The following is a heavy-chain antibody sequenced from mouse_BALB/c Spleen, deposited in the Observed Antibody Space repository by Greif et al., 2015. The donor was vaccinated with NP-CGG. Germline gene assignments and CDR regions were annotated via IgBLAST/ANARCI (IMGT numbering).Heavy chain of an antibody. V-gene: IGHV1-4*01. Sequence: VQLQQSGAELARPGASVKMSCKASGYTFTSYTMHWVKQRPGQGLEWIGYINPSSGYTNYNQKFKDKATLTADKSSSPAYMQLSSLTSEDSAVYYCARGSGSSRWYFDVWGAGTTVTVSS. D-gene: IGHD1-1*01. J-gene: IGHJ1*01. CDR3: ARGSGSSRWYFDV. CDR2: INPSSGYT. CDR1: GYTFTSYT.